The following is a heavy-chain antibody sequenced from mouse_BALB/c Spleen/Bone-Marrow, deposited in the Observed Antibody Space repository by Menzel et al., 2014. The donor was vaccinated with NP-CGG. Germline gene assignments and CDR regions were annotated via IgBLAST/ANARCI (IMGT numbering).Heavy chain of an antibody. CDR3: ARRNRDYYAMDY. V-gene: IGHV1-54*01. CDR2: INPGSGGT. CDR1: GHAFXNYL. Sequence: VQLQQSGAELVRPGTSVKVPCKASGHAFXNYLLEWVKQRPGQGLEWIGVINPGSGGTKYNEKFKGKATLTVDKSSSTAYMQLSSLTSDDSAVYFCARRNRDYYAMDYWGQGTSVTVSS. J-gene: IGHJ4*01.